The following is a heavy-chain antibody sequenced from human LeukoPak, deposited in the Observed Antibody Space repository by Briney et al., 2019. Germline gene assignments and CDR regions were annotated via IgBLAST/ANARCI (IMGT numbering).Heavy chain of an antibody. V-gene: IGHV1-69*04. J-gene: IGHJ4*02. CDR3: ARLDFITGYYFDY. CDR1: GGTLSSYA. D-gene: IGHD3-22*01. CDR2: IIPILGIA. Sequence: ASVKVSCKASGGTLSSYAISWVRQAPGKGLEWMGRIIPILGIANYAQKFQGRVTITADKSTSTAYMELSSLRSEDTAVYYCARLDFITGYYFDYWGQGTLVTVSS.